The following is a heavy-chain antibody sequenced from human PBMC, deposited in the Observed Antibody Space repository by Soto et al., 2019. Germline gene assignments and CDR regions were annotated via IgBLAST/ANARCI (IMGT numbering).Heavy chain of an antibody. D-gene: IGHD3-3*01. J-gene: IGHJ5*02. V-gene: IGHV5-51*01. CDR2: IYPGDSDT. Sequence: GESLKISCKGSGYTFTSYWIGWVRQMPGKGLEWMGIIYPGDSDTRYSPSFQGQVTMSADKSISTAYLQWSSLKASDTAMYYCARALINYDFWSGYFDASNWFDPWGQGTLVTVSS. CDR3: ARALINYDFWSGYFDASNWFDP. CDR1: GYTFTSYW.